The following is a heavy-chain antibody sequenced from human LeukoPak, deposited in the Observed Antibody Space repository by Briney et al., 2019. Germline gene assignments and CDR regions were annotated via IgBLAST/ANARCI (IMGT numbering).Heavy chain of an antibody. V-gene: IGHV4-34*01. CDR1: GGSFSGYY. CDR2: INHSGST. Sequence: PSETLSLTCAVYGGSFSGYYWSWIRQPPGKGLEWIGEINHSGSTNYNPSLKSRVTISVDTSKNQFSLKLSSVTAADTAVYYCARDVDCSSTSCYNYWGQGTLVTVSS. CDR3: ARDVDCSSTSCYNY. D-gene: IGHD2-2*02. J-gene: IGHJ4*02.